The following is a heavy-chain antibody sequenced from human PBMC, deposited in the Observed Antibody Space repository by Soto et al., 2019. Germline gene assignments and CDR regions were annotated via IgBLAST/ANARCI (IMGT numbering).Heavy chain of an antibody. CDR2: IYYSGST. CDR3: ARDRGYYDSSGYYAIDAFDI. J-gene: IGHJ3*02. CDR1: GGSISSGGYY. V-gene: IGHV4-31*03. D-gene: IGHD3-22*01. Sequence: PSETLSLTCTVSGGSISSGGYYWSWIRQHPWKGLEWIGYIYYSGSTYYNPSLKSRVTISVDTSKNQFSLKLSSVTAADTAVYYCARDRGYYDSSGYYAIDAFDIWGQGXMVTV.